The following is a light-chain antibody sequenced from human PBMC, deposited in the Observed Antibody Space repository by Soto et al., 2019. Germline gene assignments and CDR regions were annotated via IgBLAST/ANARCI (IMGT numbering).Light chain of an antibody. Sequence: DIQMTQSPSTLSASVGDRVTITCRASQSISTWLAWYQQKPGKAPKLLIYNASNLEGGVPSRFSGSGSGTEFNITISSLQPDDFATYYCQQYNTYPLTFGGGTTVEIK. CDR3: QQYNTYPLT. CDR2: NAS. CDR1: QSISTW. J-gene: IGKJ4*01. V-gene: IGKV1-5*03.